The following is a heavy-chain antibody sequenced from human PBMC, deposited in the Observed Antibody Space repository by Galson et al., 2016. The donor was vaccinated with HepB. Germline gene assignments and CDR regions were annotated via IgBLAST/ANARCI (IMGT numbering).Heavy chain of an antibody. CDR2: ITNQAKSYPT. CDR3: VRDNWGLDY. V-gene: IGHV3-72*01. J-gene: IGHJ4*02. CDR1: GFSFRDHY. Sequence: SLRLSCAASGFSFRDHYMDWVRQAPGKGLEWVGRITNQAKSYPTDYAASVKGRFTISRDDSRNSLYLQMSSLKSEDTAMYYCVRDNWGLDYWGQGTLVTVSS. D-gene: IGHD7-27*01.